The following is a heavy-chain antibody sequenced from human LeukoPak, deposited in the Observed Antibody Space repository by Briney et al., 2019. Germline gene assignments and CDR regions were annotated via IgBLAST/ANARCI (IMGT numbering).Heavy chain of an antibody. CDR3: ARYMVRGVLILGY. CDR2: INPYNGNT. V-gene: IGHV1-18*01. D-gene: IGHD3-10*01. J-gene: IGHJ4*02. CDR1: GYTFSDYG. Sequence: RASVKVSCKASGYTFSDYGITWERQAPGQGLEWMGWINPYNGNTNYAQTLQGRVTMTTDTSTSTAYMELRSLKSDDTAVYYCARYMVRGVLILGYWGQGTLVTVSS.